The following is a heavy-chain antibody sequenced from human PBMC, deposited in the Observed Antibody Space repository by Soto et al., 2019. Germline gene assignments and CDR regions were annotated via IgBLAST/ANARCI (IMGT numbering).Heavy chain of an antibody. CDR3: ARGLGYYYDSSGYYYARGYYFDY. CDR2: IYYSGST. CDR1: GGSISSGDYY. V-gene: IGHV4-30-4*02. J-gene: IGHJ4*02. D-gene: IGHD3-22*01. Sequence: SETLSLTCTVSGGSISSGDYYWSWIRQPPGKGLEWIGYIYYSGSTYYNPSLKSRVTISVDTSKNQFSLKLSSVTAADTAVYYCARGLGYYYDSSGYYYARGYYFDYWGQGTLVTVSS.